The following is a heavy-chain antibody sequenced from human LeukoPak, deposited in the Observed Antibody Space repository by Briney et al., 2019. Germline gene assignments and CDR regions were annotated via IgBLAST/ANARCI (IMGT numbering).Heavy chain of an antibody. CDR2: ISSSSNYI. CDR3: ARDHPNGDRFDY. J-gene: IGHJ4*02. D-gene: IGHD4-17*01. V-gene: IGHV3-21*01. Sequence: PGGSLRLSCAASGFPLSSYSMNWVRQAPGKGLEWVSFISSSSNYIYYADSVKGRFTTSRDNAKNSLYLQMNSLRDEDTAVYYCARDHPNGDRFDYWGQGTLVTVSS. CDR1: GFPLSSYS.